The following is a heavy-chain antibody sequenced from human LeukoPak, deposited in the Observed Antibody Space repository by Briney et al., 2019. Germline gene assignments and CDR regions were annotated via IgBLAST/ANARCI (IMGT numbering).Heavy chain of an antibody. CDR2: IHHSGNT. Sequence: SETLSLTCSVSGYSISSGSYWGWIRQPPGKGLEWIGSIHHSGNTYYNPSLKSRITMSVDRSKNQFSLKLSSVTAADTAVYYCARPSCGTTSCFFGNYFDYWGQGTLVTVSS. V-gene: IGHV4-38-2*02. J-gene: IGHJ4*02. CDR1: GYSISSGSY. D-gene: IGHD2-2*01. CDR3: ARPSCGTTSCFFGNYFDY.